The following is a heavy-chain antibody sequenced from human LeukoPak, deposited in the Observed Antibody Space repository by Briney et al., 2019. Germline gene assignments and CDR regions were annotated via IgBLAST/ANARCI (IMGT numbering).Heavy chain of an antibody. D-gene: IGHD6-6*01. CDR3: AVTSIAARQSLDP. CDR2: ISSSSSYI. CDR1: GFTFSSYS. J-gene: IGHJ5*02. V-gene: IGHV3-21*01. Sequence: PGGSLRLSCAASGFTFSSYSMNWVRQAPGKGLEWVSSISSSSSYIYYADSVKGRFTISRDNAENSLYLQMNSLRAEDTAVYYCAVTSIAARQSLDPWGQGTLVTVSS.